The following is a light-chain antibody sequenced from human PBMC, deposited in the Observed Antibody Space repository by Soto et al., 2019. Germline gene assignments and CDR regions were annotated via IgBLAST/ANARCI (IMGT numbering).Light chain of an antibody. CDR2: CAS. Sequence: EFVLTQSPGTLSLSPGERATLSCRASQSVGSNSLSWYQQTPRKGPRILIYCASTTDPVPPDRISGSGSWTDFPLTLSRLDPEDFAVYYCQQYGTSPPLTFGGGTKVEIK. CDR3: QQYGTSPPLT. CDR1: QSVGSNS. V-gene: IGKV3-20*01. J-gene: IGKJ4*01.